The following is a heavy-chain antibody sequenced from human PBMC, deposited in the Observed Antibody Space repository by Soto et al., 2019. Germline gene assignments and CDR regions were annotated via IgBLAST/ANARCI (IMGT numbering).Heavy chain of an antibody. CDR1: GVSISSGHW. CDR3: ARLTYDSRLNWLYLDS. J-gene: IGHJ4*02. CDR2: VYHSGDT. V-gene: IGHV4-4*02. Sequence: SETLSLTCGASGVSISSGHWWSWVRQSPGKGLQWMGEVYHSGDTSSHPSLRGRVTISVDKSKNQFSLKLNSVTAADTAVYYCARLTYDSRLNWLYLDSWGQGTLVTVSS. D-gene: IGHD3-22*01.